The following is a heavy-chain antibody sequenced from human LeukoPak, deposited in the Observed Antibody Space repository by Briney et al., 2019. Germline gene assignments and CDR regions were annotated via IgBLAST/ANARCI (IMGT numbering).Heavy chain of an antibody. D-gene: IGHD6-13*01. V-gene: IGHV4-59*08. CDR1: GGSISSYY. Sequence: SETLSLTCTVSGGSISSYYWSWIRQPPGKGLEWIGYIYYSGSTNYNPSLKSRVTISVDTSKNQFSLKLSSVTAADTAVYYCARGLAADYAYGMDVWGQGTTVTVSS. CDR2: IYYSGST. J-gene: IGHJ6*02. CDR3: ARGLAADYAYGMDV.